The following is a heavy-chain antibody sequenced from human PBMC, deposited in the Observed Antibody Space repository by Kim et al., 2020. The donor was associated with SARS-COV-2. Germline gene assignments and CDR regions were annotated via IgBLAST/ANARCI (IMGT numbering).Heavy chain of an antibody. V-gene: IGHV4-34*01. Sequence: SETLSLTCAVYGGSFSGYYWSWIRQPPGKGLEWIGEINHSGSTNYNPSLKSRVTISVDTSKNQFSLRLNSVTAADMAVYYCAQGSPNYPCQHWGQGTLVTVSS. CDR3: AQGSPNYPCQH. D-gene: IGHD2-2*01. CDR1: GGSFSGYY. CDR2: INHSGST. J-gene: IGHJ1*01.